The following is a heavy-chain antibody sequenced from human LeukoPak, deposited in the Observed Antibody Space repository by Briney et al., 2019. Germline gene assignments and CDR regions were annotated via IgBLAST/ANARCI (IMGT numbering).Heavy chain of an antibody. CDR1: GFAFSDYS. Sequence: GGSLRLSCAASGFAFSDYSMSWVRQAPGKGLEWLSAISGSADGTYYTDSVKGRFTISRDNSKNTLYLQMNSLRAEDTAVYYCVKERDSRGYFDYWGQGTLVTVSS. CDR3: VKERDSRGYFDY. J-gene: IGHJ4*02. CDR2: ISGSADGT. D-gene: IGHD3-22*01. V-gene: IGHV3-23*01.